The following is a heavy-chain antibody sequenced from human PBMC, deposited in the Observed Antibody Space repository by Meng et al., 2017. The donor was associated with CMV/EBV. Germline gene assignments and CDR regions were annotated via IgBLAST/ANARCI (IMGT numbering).Heavy chain of an antibody. D-gene: IGHD2-21*02. CDR3: AREGHCGGDCYSDS. Sequence: TVSNKYCSWFRQAPGKGLEWVAAIYSVYNTYCPDSVKGRFTISRDDSKNTLYLQMNNLRVEDTAVYYCAREGHCGGDCYSDSWGQGILVTVSS. J-gene: IGHJ5*01. V-gene: IGHV3-53*01. CDR2: IYSVYNT. CDR1: TVSNKY.